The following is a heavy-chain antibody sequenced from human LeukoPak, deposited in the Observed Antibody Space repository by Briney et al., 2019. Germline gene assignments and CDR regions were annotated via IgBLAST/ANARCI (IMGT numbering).Heavy chain of an antibody. D-gene: IGHD2-15*01. V-gene: IGHV3-21*04. J-gene: IGHJ4*02. CDR3: AKSPVSSCRGSFCYPFDY. CDR1: GFTFSSYS. Sequence: GGSLRLSCAASGFTFSSYSMNWVRQAPGKGLEWVSSISSSSSYIYYADSVKGRFTISRDNAKNSLYLQMNTLRAEDTAVYFCAKSPVSSCRGSFCYPFDYWGQGNLVTVSS. CDR2: ISSSSSYI.